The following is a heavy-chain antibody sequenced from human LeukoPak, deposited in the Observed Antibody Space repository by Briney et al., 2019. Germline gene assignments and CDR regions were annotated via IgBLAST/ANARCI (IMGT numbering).Heavy chain of an antibody. CDR3: AREVGSGNSDRYFDY. V-gene: IGHV3-74*01. CDR2: INSDGSGT. D-gene: IGHD3-10*01. Sequence: GASLTLSCAPSEFTFINYWIHCVRHAPGGGLVWVSRINSDGSGTNYAGSVKGRFTISRDNSNNTLYLQMKSLRAEDTAVYYCAREVGSGNSDRYFDYWGQGTLVTVSS. CDR1: EFTFINYW. J-gene: IGHJ4*02.